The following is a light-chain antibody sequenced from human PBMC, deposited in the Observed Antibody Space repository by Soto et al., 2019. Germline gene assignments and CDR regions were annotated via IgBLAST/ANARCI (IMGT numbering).Light chain of an antibody. Sequence: QSVLTQPPSVSGAPGQRVTISCTGSSSNIGAGYDVHWYQQLPGTAPKLLIYGNSNRPSGVPERFSGSKSGTSASLAITGLQAEDEADYYCQSYDSSLSGYVFGPGTKLTVL. CDR3: QSYDSSLSGYV. V-gene: IGLV1-40*01. J-gene: IGLJ1*01. CDR1: SSNIGAGYD. CDR2: GNS.